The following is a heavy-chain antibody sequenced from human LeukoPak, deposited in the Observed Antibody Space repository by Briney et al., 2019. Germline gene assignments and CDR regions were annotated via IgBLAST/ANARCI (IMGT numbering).Heavy chain of an antibody. D-gene: IGHD2-2*01. CDR2: ISSSGSTI. Sequence: GGSLRLSCAASGFTFSDYYMSWIRQAPGKGLEWVSYISSSGSTIYYADSVKGRFTISRDNAKNSLYLQMNSLRAEDTAVYYCAREEIVVVPAAMNWFDRWGQGTLVTVSS. CDR1: GFTFSDYY. CDR3: AREEIVVVPAAMNWFDR. J-gene: IGHJ5*02. V-gene: IGHV3-11*01.